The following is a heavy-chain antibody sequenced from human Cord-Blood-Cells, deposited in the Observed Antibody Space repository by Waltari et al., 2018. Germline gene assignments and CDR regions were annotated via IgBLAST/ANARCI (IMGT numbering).Heavy chain of an antibody. CDR2: IWYDGSNK. CDR1: GFPFSSYG. Sequence: QVQLVESGGGVVQPGRSLRLSCAASGFPFSSYGMHWVRQAPGKGLEWVAVIWYDGSNKYYADSVKGRFTISRDNSKNTLYLQMNSLRAEDTAVYYCARSGGGSYGGAFDIWGQGTMVTVSS. D-gene: IGHD1-26*01. J-gene: IGHJ3*02. CDR3: ARSGGGSYGGAFDI. V-gene: IGHV3-33*01.